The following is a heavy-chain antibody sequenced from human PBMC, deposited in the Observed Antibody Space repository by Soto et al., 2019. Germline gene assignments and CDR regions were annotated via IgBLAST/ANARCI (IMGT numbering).Heavy chain of an antibody. CDR3: AKDMYSSSWYFDY. CDR1: GFTFSSYG. CDR2: ISYDGSNK. D-gene: IGHD6-13*01. V-gene: IGHV3-30*18. Sequence: VQLVESGGGVVQPGRSLRLSCAASGFTFSSYGMHWVRQAPGKGLEWVAVISYDGSNKYYPDSVKGRFTISRDNSKNTLYLQMNSLRAEDTAVYYCAKDMYSSSWYFDYWGQGTLVTVSS. J-gene: IGHJ4*02.